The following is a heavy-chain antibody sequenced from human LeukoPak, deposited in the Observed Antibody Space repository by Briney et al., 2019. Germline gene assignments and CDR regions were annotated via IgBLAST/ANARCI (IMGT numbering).Heavy chain of an antibody. V-gene: IGHV4-4*07. J-gene: IGHJ4*02. CDR2: INTSGGT. CDR1: AGSISSYY. D-gene: IGHD1-26*01. Sequence: SETLSLACTVSAGSISSYYWNWIRQPAGKGLEWIGRINTSGGTSYNPSLKSRVTMSVDTSKNQFSLKLNSVTAADTAVYYCARDPFRSSLDSWGQGTLVTVSS. CDR3: ARDPFRSSLDS.